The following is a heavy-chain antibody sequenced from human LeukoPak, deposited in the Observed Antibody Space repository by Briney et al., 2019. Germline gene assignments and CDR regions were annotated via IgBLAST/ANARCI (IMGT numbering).Heavy chain of an antibody. Sequence: ASVKVSCKASGGTFSNYAVNWVRQAPGQGLEWMGWINPNSGGTNYAQKFQGRVTMTRDTSISTAYMELSRLRSDDTAVYYCARGGDLAYCGGDCYSAFGYWGQGTLVTVSS. CDR2: INPNSGGT. V-gene: IGHV1-2*02. J-gene: IGHJ4*02. CDR3: ARGGDLAYCGGDCYSAFGY. CDR1: GGTFSNYA. D-gene: IGHD2-21*02.